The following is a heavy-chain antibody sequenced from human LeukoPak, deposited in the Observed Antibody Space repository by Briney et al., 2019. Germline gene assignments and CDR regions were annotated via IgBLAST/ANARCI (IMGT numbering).Heavy chain of an antibody. CDR2: IYYSGST. Sequence: SETLSLTCTVSGGSLSSSSYYWGWIRQPPGKGLGWIGSIYYSGSTYYNPSLKSRVTISVDTSKNQFSLKLSSVTAADTAVYYCARYYHQGYSIGNYFDCWGQGTLVTVSS. D-gene: IGHD6-19*01. CDR1: GGSLSSSSYY. CDR3: ARYYHQGYSIGNYFDC. J-gene: IGHJ4*02. V-gene: IGHV4-39*01.